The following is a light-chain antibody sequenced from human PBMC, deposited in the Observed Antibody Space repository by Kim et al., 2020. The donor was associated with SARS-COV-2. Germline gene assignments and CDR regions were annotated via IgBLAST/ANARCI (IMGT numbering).Light chain of an antibody. J-gene: IGKJ4*01. CDR2: DTD. CDR1: QSIGIS. V-gene: IGKV3-11*01. Sequence: PGEGEILSGRASQSIGISLGWYQHKPGQAPRLIIYDTDIRDAGMPDRVSGGGSGTDFTLTIGSLEPEDFAVYYCQQRNNWPPAVTFGGGTKVDIK. CDR3: QQRNNWPPAVT.